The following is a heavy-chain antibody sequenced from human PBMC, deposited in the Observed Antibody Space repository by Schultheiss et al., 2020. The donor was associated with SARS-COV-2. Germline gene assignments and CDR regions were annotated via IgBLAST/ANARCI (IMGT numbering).Heavy chain of an antibody. Sequence: KISCKASGGTFSSYAISWVRQAPGQGLEWMGGIIPIFGTANYAQKFQGRVTITADESTSTAYMELSSLRSEDTAVYYCARDRPMTTVTTGWFDPWGQGTLVTVSS. D-gene: IGHD4-17*01. CDR1: GGTFSSYA. CDR2: IIPIFGTA. J-gene: IGHJ5*02. CDR3: ARDRPMTTVTTGWFDP. V-gene: IGHV1-69*01.